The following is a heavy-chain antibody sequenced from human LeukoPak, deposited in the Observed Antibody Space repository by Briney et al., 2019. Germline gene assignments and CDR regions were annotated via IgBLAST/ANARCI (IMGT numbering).Heavy chain of an antibody. CDR3: LASVNY. J-gene: IGHJ4*02. D-gene: IGHD3-3*02. Sequence: GGSLRLSCAASGFTFSSYGMHWVRQAPGKGLEWVAVISYDGSNKYYADSVKGRFTISRDNSKNTLYLQMNSLRAEDTAVYYCLASVNYWGQGTLVTVSS. CDR2: ISYDGSNK. CDR1: GFTFSSYG. V-gene: IGHV3-30*03.